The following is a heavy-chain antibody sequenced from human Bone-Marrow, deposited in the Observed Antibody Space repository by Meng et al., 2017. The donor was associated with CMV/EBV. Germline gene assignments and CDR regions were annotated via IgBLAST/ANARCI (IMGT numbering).Heavy chain of an antibody. Sequence: EVELVESGGGLVQPGGSLRLSCAASGFTVSSNYMSWVRQAPGKGLEWVSVIYIGGSTYYADSVKGRFTISRDNSKNTLYLQMNSLRAEDTAVYYCARMSGSYRSGWFDPWGQGTLVTVSS. D-gene: IGHD1-26*01. J-gene: IGHJ5*02. CDR3: ARMSGSYRSGWFDP. V-gene: IGHV3-66*01. CDR1: GFTVSSNY. CDR2: IYIGGST.